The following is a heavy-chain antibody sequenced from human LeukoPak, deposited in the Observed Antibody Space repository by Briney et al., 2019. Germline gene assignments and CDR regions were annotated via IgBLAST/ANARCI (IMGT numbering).Heavy chain of an antibody. CDR1: GGSISSYY. D-gene: IGHD6-19*01. V-gene: IGHV4-59*12. Sequence: SETLSLTCTVSGGSISSYYWSWIRQPPGKGLEWIGYIYYSGSTNFKSPLKSRVTMSGDTSKNQFSLKLSSVTAADTAVYYCASVPPSSGWPKYYFDYWGQGTLVTVSS. CDR3: ASVPPSSGWPKYYFDY. CDR2: IYYSGST. J-gene: IGHJ4*02.